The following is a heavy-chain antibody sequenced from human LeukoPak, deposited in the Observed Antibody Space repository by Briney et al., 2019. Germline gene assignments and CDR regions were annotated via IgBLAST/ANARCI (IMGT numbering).Heavy chain of an antibody. CDR1: GGTFSSYA. CDR3: ARETGSAVGSTDFDY. Sequence: SCKASGGTFSSYAISWVRQAPGKGLEWAAVISYDESNKYYADSVKGRFTISRDNSKNTMYLQMNSLRTEDTAVYYCARETGSAVGSTDFDYWGQGTLVTVSS. D-gene: IGHD4-17*01. J-gene: IGHJ4*02. CDR2: ISYDESNK. V-gene: IGHV3-30-3*01.